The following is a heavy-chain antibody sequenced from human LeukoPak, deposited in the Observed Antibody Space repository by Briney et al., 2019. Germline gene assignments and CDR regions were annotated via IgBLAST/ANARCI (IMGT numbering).Heavy chain of an antibody. CDR2: IYYSGST. D-gene: IGHD5-18*01. Sequence: PSETLSLTCTDSRGSISSYYWSWIRQPPGKGLEWIGYIYYSGSTNYNPSLKSRVTISVDTSKNQFSLKLSSVTAADTAVYYCARWDSYGYSGLDYWGQGTLVTVSS. CDR3: ARWDSYGYSGLDY. CDR1: RGSISSYY. J-gene: IGHJ4*02. V-gene: IGHV4-59*01.